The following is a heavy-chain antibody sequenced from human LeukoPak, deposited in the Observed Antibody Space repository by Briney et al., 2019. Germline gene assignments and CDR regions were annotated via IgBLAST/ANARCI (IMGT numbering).Heavy chain of an antibody. Sequence: GGSLRLSCAASGFTFSSYAMHWVRQAPGKGLEWVAVIWYDGSDKYYADSVKGRFTLSRDNSKNTLYLQMNSLRAEDTAVYYCARVAGSGSYYSATLDYWGQGTPVTVSS. CDR3: ARVAGSGSYYSATLDY. J-gene: IGHJ4*02. D-gene: IGHD3-10*01. CDR1: GFTFSSYA. V-gene: IGHV3-33*01. CDR2: IWYDGSDK.